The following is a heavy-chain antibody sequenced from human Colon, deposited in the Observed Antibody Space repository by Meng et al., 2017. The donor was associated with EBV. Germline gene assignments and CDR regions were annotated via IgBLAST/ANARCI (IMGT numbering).Heavy chain of an antibody. Sequence: PPHDAVARRVYPSGTPSLSCAISRGSGWSVTWWAWVRQAPGKGREWSGEIYHVGSPNYDPSLVSRVTTSLDKSKNQFSLDLTSVTSTVTAVYFCAIVMSYQLLRFFDYWGQGILVTVSS. V-gene: IGHV4-4*02. CDR1: RGSGWSVTW. CDR3: AIVMSYQLLRFFDY. J-gene: IGHJ4*02. D-gene: IGHD3-16*02. CDR2: IYHVGSP.